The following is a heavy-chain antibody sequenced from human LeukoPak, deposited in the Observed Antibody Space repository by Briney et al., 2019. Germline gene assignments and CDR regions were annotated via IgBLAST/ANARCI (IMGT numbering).Heavy chain of an antibody. D-gene: IGHD3-22*01. CDR1: GFTFSDHY. J-gene: IGHJ4*02. Sequence: GGSLRLSCAASGFTFSDHYMDWVRQAPGKGLEWVGRTRNKANSYTTEYAASVKDRFTISRDDSENSLYLQMNSLKTEDTAVYYCSRVSVVSDYWGQGTLVTVSS. V-gene: IGHV3-72*01. CDR3: SRVSVVSDY. CDR2: TRNKANSYTT.